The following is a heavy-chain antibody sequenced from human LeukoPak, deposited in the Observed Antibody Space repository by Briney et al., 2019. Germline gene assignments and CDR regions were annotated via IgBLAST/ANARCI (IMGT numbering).Heavy chain of an antibody. V-gene: IGHV3-23*01. J-gene: IGHJ4*02. D-gene: IGHD3-3*01. Sequence: GGSLRLSCAASGFAFSSYAMSWVRQAPGKGLEWVSAISGSGGSTYYADSVKGRFTISRDNSKNTLYLQMNSLRAEDTAVYYCAKGDRRITIFGVVINFWGQGTLVTVSS. CDR3: AKGDRRITIFGVVINF. CDR2: ISGSGGST. CDR1: GFAFSSYA.